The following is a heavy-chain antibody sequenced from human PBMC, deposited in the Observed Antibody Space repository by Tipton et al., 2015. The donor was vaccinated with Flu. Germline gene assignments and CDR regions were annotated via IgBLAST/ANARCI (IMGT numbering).Heavy chain of an antibody. Sequence: RSLRLSCTVSGFNFNKYAMTWVRQAPGKGLEWVAVIWFDGSKKYYADSVKGRFTISRDDSKSTVYLEMNSLRVEDTAVYYCARPRGVVVVAFDYWGQGALVTVSS. CDR3: ARPRGVVVVAFDY. V-gene: IGHV3-33*07. D-gene: IGHD2-15*01. J-gene: IGHJ4*02. CDR1: GFNFNKYA. CDR2: IWFDGSKK.